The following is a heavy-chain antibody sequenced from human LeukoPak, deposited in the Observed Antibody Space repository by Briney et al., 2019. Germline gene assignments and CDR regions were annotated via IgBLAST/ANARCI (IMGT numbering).Heavy chain of an antibody. CDR3: ARIHRYCSGGACYVLDN. J-gene: IGHJ4*02. V-gene: IGHV4-59*02. CDR2: VYYSGST. D-gene: IGHD2-15*01. CDR1: GGSVSGYY. Sequence: SETLSLTCVVSGGSVSGYYWGWIRQPPGRELEWIGYVYYSGSTNYNPSFKSRITISVDTSRNQFSLQLSSVTAADTAVYYCARIHRYCSGGACYVLDNWGQGTLVAVSS.